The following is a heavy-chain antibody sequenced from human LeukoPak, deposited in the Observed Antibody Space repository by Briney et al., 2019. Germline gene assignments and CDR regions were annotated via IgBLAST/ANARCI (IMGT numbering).Heavy chain of an antibody. CDR1: GFTFSSYW. CDR2: IKQDGSEK. V-gene: IGHV3-7*01. Sequence: PGGSLRLSCAASGFTFSSYWMSWVRQAPGKGLEWVANIKQDGSEKYYVDSVKGRFTISRDNAKNSLYLQMNSLRAEDTAVYYCARDNGGNSNWFDPWGQGTLVTVSS. D-gene: IGHD4-23*01. J-gene: IGHJ5*02. CDR3: ARDNGGNSNWFDP.